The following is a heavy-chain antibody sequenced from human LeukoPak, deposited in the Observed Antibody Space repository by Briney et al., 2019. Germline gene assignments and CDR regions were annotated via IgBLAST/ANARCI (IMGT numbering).Heavy chain of an antibody. CDR3: ARVSGYLFDY. J-gene: IGHJ4*02. D-gene: IGHD3-3*01. Sequence: PSETLSLACAVYGGSFSGYYWSWIRQPPGKGLEWIGEINHSGSTNYNPSLKSRVTISVDTSKNQFSLKLSSVTAADTAVYYCARVSGYLFDYWGQGTLVTVSS. V-gene: IGHV4-34*01. CDR2: INHSGST. CDR1: GGSFSGYY.